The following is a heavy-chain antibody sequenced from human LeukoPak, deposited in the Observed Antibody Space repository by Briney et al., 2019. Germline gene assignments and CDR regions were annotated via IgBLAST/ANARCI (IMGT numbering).Heavy chain of an antibody. CDR2: INPNSGGT. CDR3: ARDSPMGSY. Sequence: ASVTVSCKASGYTFTAYYIHWVRQAPGQGLEWVGRINPNSGGTNSAQRFQGRVTMTRDTSINTAYLELSSLTSDDTAVYYCARDSPMGSYWGQGTLATVSS. CDR1: GYTFTAYY. J-gene: IGHJ4*02. V-gene: IGHV1-2*06. D-gene: IGHD3-10*01.